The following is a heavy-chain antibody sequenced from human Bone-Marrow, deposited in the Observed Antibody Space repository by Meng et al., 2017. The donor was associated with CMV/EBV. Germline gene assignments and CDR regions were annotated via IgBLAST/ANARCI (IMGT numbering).Heavy chain of an antibody. V-gene: IGHV4-34*01. Sequence: SETLSLTCAVYGGSFSGYYWSWIRQPPGKGLEWIGEINHSGSTNYNPSLKSRVTISVDTSKNQFSLKLSSVTAADTAVYYCARLKGSYYFGYWGQGTLVTVSS. CDR2: INHSGST. J-gene: IGHJ4*02. CDR3: ARLKGSYYFGY. CDR1: GGSFSGYY.